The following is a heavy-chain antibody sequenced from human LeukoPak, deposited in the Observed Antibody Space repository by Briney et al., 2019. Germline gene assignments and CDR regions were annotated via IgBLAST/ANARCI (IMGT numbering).Heavy chain of an antibody. D-gene: IGHD3-10*01. J-gene: IGHJ4*02. Sequence: GESLKISCKGSGYRFATYWIGWVRQVPGKGLEWMGIIYPGDSDTRYSPSFQGQVTISADKSISTAYLQWSSLKASDTAMYYCARSRSGSYSFDYWGQGTLVTVSS. CDR1: GYRFATYW. CDR3: ARSRSGSYSFDY. CDR2: IYPGDSDT. V-gene: IGHV5-51*01.